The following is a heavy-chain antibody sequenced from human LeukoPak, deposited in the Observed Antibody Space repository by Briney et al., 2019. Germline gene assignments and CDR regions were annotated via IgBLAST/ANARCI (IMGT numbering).Heavy chain of an antibody. J-gene: IGHJ4*02. Sequence: NHGESLKISCKGSGYSFTTYWIGWVRQMPGKGLEWMGIIYPGDSDTRYSPSFQGQVTISADRSISTAYLQWSSLKASDTAMYYCARRNRGYASDSPLDYWGQGTLVSVSS. CDR1: GYSFTTYW. V-gene: IGHV5-51*01. CDR2: IYPGDSDT. D-gene: IGHD6-19*01. CDR3: ARRNRGYASDSPLDY.